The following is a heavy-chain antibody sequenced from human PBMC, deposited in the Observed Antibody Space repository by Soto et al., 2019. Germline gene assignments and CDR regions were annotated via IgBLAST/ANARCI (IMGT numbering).Heavy chain of an antibody. D-gene: IGHD5-18*01. J-gene: IGHJ4*02. CDR1: GGTFSIYA. CDR2: IIPIFGTA. V-gene: IGHV1-69*06. Sequence: SVKVSCKASGGTFSIYAISGVGQAALRGLDGMGGIIPIFGTANYAQRFQGRVMITADKSTSTAYMELSSLRSEDTAVYYCARTAMVIFEDSYYFDYWGQGTLVTVSS. CDR3: ARTAMVIFEDSYYFDY.